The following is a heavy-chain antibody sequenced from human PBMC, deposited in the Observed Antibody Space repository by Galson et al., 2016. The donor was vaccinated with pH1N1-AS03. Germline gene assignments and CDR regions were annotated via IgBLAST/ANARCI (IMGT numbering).Heavy chain of an antibody. Sequence: ETLSLTCAVSGDSVSGGHWWTWVRQSPGKGLEWIGYIYLRGSTDYNPSLADRVIISADRSTNDFSLTLSSVTAADTAVYYCARVLTPSYFHTMDVWGRGNTVTVSS. J-gene: IGHJ6*02. CDR2: IYLRGST. CDR3: ARVLTPSYFHTMDV. V-gene: IGHV4-4*02. CDR1: GDSVSGGHW. D-gene: IGHD2/OR15-2a*01.